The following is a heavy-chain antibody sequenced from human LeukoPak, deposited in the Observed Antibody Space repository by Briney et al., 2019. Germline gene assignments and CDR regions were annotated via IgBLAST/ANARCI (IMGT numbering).Heavy chain of an antibody. Sequence: ASVKVSCKASAYTFTSYYMHWVRQAPGQGLEWMGIINPSGGSTSYAQKFQGRVTMTRDTSTSTVYMELSSLRSEDTAVYYCARQARWDGYNLATDTDAFDIWGQGTMVTVSS. D-gene: IGHD5-24*01. V-gene: IGHV1-46*01. J-gene: IGHJ3*02. CDR3: ARQARWDGYNLATDTDAFDI. CDR1: AYTFTSYY. CDR2: INPSGGST.